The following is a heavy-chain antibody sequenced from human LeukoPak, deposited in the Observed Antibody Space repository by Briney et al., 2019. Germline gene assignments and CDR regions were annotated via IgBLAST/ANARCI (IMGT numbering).Heavy chain of an antibody. CDR2: ISYDGSNK. J-gene: IGHJ5*02. Sequence: GGSLSLSCAASGFTFSSYGMHWVRQAPGKGLEWVAVISYDGSNKYYADSVKGRFTISRDNSKNTLYLQMNSLRAEDTAVYYCAKDTYYYDSSGYYSNWFDPWGQGTLVTVSS. V-gene: IGHV3-30*18. CDR1: GFTFSSYG. D-gene: IGHD3-22*01. CDR3: AKDTYYYDSSGYYSNWFDP.